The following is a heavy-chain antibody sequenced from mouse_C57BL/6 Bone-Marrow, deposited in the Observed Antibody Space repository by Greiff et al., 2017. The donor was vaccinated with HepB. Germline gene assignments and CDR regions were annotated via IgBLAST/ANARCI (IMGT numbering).Heavy chain of an antibody. V-gene: IGHV1-69*01. CDR2: IDPSDSYT. CDR1: GYTFTSYW. CDR3: ARSEGHYYGSRYYFDY. Sequence: VQLQQPGAELVMPGASVKLSCKASGYTFTSYWMHWVKQRPGQGLEWIGEIDPSDSYTNYNQKFKGKSTLTVDKSSSTAYMQLSSLTSEDSAVYYCARSEGHYYGSRYYFDYWGQGTTLTVSS. D-gene: IGHD1-1*01. J-gene: IGHJ2*01.